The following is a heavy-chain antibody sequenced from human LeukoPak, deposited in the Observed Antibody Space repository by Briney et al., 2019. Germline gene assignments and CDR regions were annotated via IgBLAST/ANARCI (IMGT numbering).Heavy chain of an antibody. V-gene: IGHV3-11*06. CDR1: GFTFSDYY. CDR3: ARPPYSSSWDPGWFDP. D-gene: IGHD6-13*01. J-gene: IGHJ5*02. Sequence: GGSRRLSCAASGFTFSDYYMSWIRQAPGKGLEWVSYISSSSDYTNYADSVRGRFTISRDNAKNSLYLQMNSLRAEDTAVYYCARPPYSSSWDPGWFDPWGQGTLVTVSS. CDR2: ISSSSDYT.